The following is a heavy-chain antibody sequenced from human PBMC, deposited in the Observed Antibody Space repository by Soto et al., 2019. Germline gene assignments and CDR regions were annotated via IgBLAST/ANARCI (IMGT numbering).Heavy chain of an antibody. CDR1: GYLFTEND. V-gene: IGHV1-8*01. J-gene: IGHJ4*02. D-gene: IGHD3-3*01. CDR2: MNPKSGNT. CDR3: ARDNSGDFWSGYSHYYFDY. Sequence: ASVKVSCKASGYLFTENDINWVRQATGQGPEWMGWMNPKSGNTGYAQKFQGRVSMTRDNSTSTAYMELRSLRSDDTALYYCARDNSGDFWSGYSHYYFDYWGQGTLVTVSS.